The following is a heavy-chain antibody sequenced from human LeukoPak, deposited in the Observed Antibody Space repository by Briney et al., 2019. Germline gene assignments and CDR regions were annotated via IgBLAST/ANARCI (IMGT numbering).Heavy chain of an antibody. J-gene: IGHJ4*02. CDR2: ISSSSSYR. CDR3: VTGSIVGATTFDY. Sequence: GGSLRLSCAASGFTFSDYYMSWIRQAPGKGLEWVSYISSSSSYRNYADSVKGRFTISRDNAKNSLYLQMNSLRAEDTAVYYCVTGSIVGATTFDYWGQGTLVTVSS. D-gene: IGHD1-26*01. V-gene: IGHV3-11*06. CDR1: GFTFSDYY.